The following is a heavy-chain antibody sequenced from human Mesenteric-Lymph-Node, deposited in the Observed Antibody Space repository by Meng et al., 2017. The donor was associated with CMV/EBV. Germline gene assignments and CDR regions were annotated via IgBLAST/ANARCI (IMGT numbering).Heavy chain of an antibody. J-gene: IGHJ5*02. CDR1: GGSFSGYY. D-gene: IGHD3-3*01. Sequence: GSLRLSCAVYGGSFSGYYWSWIRQPPGKGLEWIGEINHSGSTNYNPSLKSRVTISVDTSKNQFSLKLSSVTAADTAVYYCARGAGYYDFWSGYYHNWFDPWGQGTLVTVSS. V-gene: IGHV4-34*01. CDR2: INHSGST. CDR3: ARGAGYYDFWSGYYHNWFDP.